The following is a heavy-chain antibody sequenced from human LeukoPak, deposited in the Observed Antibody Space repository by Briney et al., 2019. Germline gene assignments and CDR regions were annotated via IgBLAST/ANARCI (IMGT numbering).Heavy chain of an antibody. V-gene: IGHV3-74*01. D-gene: IGHD2-8*01. CDR3: AFTKTTYYYYGMDV. Sequence: GGSRRLSRAAAGFTFSSYWMHWGRQAPGEGLVWVSRINTDDSTTSYADSVKGRFTISRDNAKNMLYLQMNSLRAEDSAVYYCAFTKTTYYYYGMDVWGQGTTVTVSS. CDR2: INTDDSTT. CDR1: GFTFSSYW. J-gene: IGHJ6*02.